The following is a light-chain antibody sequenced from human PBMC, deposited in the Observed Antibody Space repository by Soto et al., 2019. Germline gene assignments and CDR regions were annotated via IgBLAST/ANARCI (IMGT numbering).Light chain of an antibody. Sequence: DIVLTQSPATLSLSPGERATLYCWASQLVSGCFLSWYQQKPCLAPRLIFDYNYFRATGIPDRFSGSGSGTDFTLTIRTLDPEDFAVYDCQQYGSSRTFGHGTKVEIK. CDR1: QLVSGCF. CDR3: QQYGSSRT. V-gene: IGKV3D-20*01. CDR2: YNY. J-gene: IGKJ1*01.